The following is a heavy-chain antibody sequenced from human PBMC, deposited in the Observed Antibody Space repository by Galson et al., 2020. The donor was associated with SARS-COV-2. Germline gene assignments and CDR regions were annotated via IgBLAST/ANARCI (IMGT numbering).Heavy chain of an antibody. J-gene: IGHJ6*03. CDR2: IKQDGSEK. CDR3: ARLPRGYSYGPSYYYYYYMDV. V-gene: IGHV3-7*01. CDR1: GFTFSSYW. Sequence: GGSLRLSCAASGFTFSSYWMSWVRQAPGKGLEWVANIKQDGSEKYYVDSVKGRFTISRDNAKNSLYLQMNSLRAEDTAVYYCARLPRGYSYGPSYYYYYYMDVWGKGTTVTVSS. D-gene: IGHD5-18*01.